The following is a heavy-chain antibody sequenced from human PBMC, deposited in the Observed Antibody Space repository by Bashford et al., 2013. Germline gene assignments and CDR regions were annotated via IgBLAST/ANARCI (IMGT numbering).Heavy chain of an antibody. CDR2: IFKSGRA. CDR3: ARRGDGYNADYFQY. Sequence: SETLSLTCTVSGASISSGDYYWVWIRQSPGKGLEWIGNIFKSGRADYKSSLKSRVAISLDTSKNHFSLKLSSVTAADTAVYYCARRGDGYNADYFQYWGQGILVTVSS. V-gene: IGHV4-39*02. CDR1: GASISSGDYY. D-gene: IGHD5-24*01. J-gene: IGHJ4*02.